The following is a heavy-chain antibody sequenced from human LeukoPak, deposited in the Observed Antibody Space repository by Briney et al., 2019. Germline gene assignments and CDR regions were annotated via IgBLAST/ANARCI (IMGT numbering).Heavy chain of an antibody. CDR2: INPSGGST. CDR1: GYTFTGNY. V-gene: IGHV1-46*01. J-gene: IGHJ6*02. Sequence: ASVKVSCKASGYTFTGNYMHWVRQAPGQGLEWMGIINPSGGSTNYAQKFQGRVTMTRDTSTSTVYMELSSLRSEDTAVYYCARERVTIFGVDVLYYYGMDVWGQGTTVTVSS. D-gene: IGHD3-3*01. CDR3: ARERVTIFGVDVLYYYGMDV.